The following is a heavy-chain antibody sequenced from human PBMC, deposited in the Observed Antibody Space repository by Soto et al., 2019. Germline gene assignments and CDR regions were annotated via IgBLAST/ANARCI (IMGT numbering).Heavy chain of an antibody. Sequence: QVQLVQSGAEVKKPGASVKVSCKASGYTFSSYDINWVRQATGQGLEWMGWLNPNSGDTGYAQKFPGRVDLTGNPSINTAQREPSRPPSDDPALYFCAIPGGGWYLYWGEGTLVTVSS. CDR3: AIPGGGWYLY. D-gene: IGHD6-19*01. CDR1: GYTFSSYD. V-gene: IGHV1-8*01. CDR2: LNPNSGDT. J-gene: IGHJ4*02.